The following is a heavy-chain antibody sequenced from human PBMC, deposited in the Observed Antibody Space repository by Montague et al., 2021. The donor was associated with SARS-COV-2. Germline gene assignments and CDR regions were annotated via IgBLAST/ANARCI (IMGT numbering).Heavy chain of an antibody. J-gene: IGHJ4*02. D-gene: IGHD3/OR15-3a*01. CDR2: ISHSGSA. V-gene: IGHV4-39*01. CDR1: GDSISSANYQ. Sequence: SETLSLTCNASGDSISSANYQWAWFRQPPGKGLQWVGSISHSGSAYYXPSLKSRLTISVDMSKRLFSLDVESVAVADTAFYYCARQVGDFWTGFYVDSWGQGTLVTVSS. CDR3: ARQVGDFWTGFYVDS.